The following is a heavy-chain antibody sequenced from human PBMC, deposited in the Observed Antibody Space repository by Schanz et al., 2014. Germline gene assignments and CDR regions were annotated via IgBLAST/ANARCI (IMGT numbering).Heavy chain of an antibody. D-gene: IGHD5-12*01. V-gene: IGHV3-33*08. J-gene: IGHJ4*02. Sequence: VQLLESGGGLVQPGGSLRLSCAASGFTFSDYSMNWVRQAPGKGLEWVAILWHDGSKKYYADSVKGRFTVSRDNSKNTLYLQLNSLRAEDTAVYYCARDFHGYGPHLDYWGQGSLVTVSS. CDR2: LWHDGSKK. CDR3: ARDFHGYGPHLDY. CDR1: GFTFSDYS.